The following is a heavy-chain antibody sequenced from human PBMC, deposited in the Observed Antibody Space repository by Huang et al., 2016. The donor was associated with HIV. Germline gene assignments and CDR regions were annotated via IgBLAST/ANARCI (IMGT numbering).Heavy chain of an antibody. V-gene: IGHV3-30*02. D-gene: IGHD6-19*01. Sequence: QVQVVESGGGVVQPGGSLRLSCAASGFTSSSHGMHWGRQAPGKGLEWVAFIKYDGSNKYFADSVKGRFTMSRDNSKNTLYLQMNSLRGEDTAVYYCVKETVQWLVTYWGQGTLVTVSS. CDR3: VKETVQWLVTY. J-gene: IGHJ4*02. CDR1: GFTSSSHG. CDR2: IKYDGSNK.